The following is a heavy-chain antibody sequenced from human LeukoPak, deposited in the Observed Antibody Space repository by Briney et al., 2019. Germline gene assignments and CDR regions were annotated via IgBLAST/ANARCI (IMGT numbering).Heavy chain of an antibody. V-gene: IGHV4-4*07. D-gene: IGHD2-2*01. J-gene: IGHJ4*02. CDR1: GGSMSRYY. CDR2: MYPTGST. CDR3: ARDYCTTTRCYPNYFDY. Sequence: PSETLSLTCTVSGGSMSRYYWSWIRQPAGKGLEWIGRMYPTGSTNYNPSLKSRVTISVDTSKNQFSLKLSSVTAADTAVYYCARDYCTTTRCYPNYFDYWGQGTLVTVSS.